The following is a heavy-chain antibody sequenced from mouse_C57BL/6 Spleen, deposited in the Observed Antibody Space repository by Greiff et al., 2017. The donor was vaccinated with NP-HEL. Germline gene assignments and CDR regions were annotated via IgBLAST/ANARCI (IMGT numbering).Heavy chain of an antibody. V-gene: IGHV1-4*01. CDR2: INPSSGYT. D-gene: IGHD4-1*01. CDR1: GYTFTSYT. CDR3: ARELGLGAMDY. J-gene: IGHJ4*01. Sequence: VQLQQSGAELARPGASVKMSCKASGYTFTSYTMHWVKQRPGQGLEWIGYINPSSGYTKYNQKFKDKATLTADKSSSTAYMQLSSLTSEDSAVYYCARELGLGAMDYWGQGTSVTVSS.